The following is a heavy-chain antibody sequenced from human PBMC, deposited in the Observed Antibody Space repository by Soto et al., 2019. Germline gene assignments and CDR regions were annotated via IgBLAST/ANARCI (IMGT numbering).Heavy chain of an antibody. CDR2: ISGSGGST. CDR1: GFTFSSYA. V-gene: IGHV3-23*01. Sequence: GGSLRLSCAASGFTFSSYAMSWVRQAPGKGLEWVSAISGSGGSTYYADSVKGRFTISRDNSKNTLYLQMNSLRAEDTAVYYCAKDHSRRTLNKDWFYPWGQGTLVPVSS. J-gene: IGHJ5*02. CDR3: AKDHSRRTLNKDWFYP.